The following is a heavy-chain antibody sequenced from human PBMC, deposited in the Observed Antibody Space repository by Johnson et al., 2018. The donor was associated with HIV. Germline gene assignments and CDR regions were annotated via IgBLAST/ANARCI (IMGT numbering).Heavy chain of an antibody. V-gene: IGHV3-30*02. CDR1: GFTFSSYG. CDR2: IRYDGSNK. Sequence: QVQLVESGGGVVQPGGSLRLYCAASGFTFSSYGMHWVRQAPGKGLEWVAFIRYDGSNKYYADSVKGRFTISRDNSKNTLYLQMNSLRAGDTAVYYCASTSPPGLLAFQDAFDIWGQGTMVIVSS. J-gene: IGHJ3*02. D-gene: IGHD2-15*01. CDR3: ASTSPPGLLAFQDAFDI.